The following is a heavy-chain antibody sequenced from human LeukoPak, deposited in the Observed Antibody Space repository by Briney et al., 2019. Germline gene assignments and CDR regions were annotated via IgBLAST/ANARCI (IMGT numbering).Heavy chain of an antibody. Sequence: SETLSLTCTVSGGSISSYYWGWIRQPPGKGLEWIGYIYYSGSTNYNPSLKSRVTISVDTSKNRFSLKLSSVTAADTAVYYCARDPDRAAAGTGYWGQGTLVTVSS. J-gene: IGHJ4*02. CDR2: IYYSGST. CDR1: GGSISSYY. V-gene: IGHV4-59*01. D-gene: IGHD6-13*01. CDR3: ARDPDRAAAGTGY.